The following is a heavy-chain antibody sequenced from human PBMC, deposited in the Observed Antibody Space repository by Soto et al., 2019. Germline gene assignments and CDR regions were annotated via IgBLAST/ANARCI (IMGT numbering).Heavy chain of an antibody. V-gene: IGHV3-66*01. Sequence: EVQVVESGGGLVQPGGSLRLSCAASGFTVSSNYMTWVRQAPGRGLEWVSVIFAGGTTYYADSVEGRFTISRHNSKNTLYLQMNSLRADDTAVYYCARGNYYDTSGYVFDYWGQGTLVTVSS. CDR1: GFTVSSNY. CDR2: IFAGGTT. J-gene: IGHJ4*02. CDR3: ARGNYYDTSGYVFDY. D-gene: IGHD3-22*01.